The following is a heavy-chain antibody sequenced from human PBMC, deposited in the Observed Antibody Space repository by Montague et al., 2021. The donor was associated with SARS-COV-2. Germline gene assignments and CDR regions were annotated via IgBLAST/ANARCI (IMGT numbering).Heavy chain of an antibody. CDR1: GGSISSYY. V-gene: IGHV4-59*01. Sequence: SETLSLTCTVSGGSISSYYWSWIRQPPGKGLEWIGYIYYGGSTNYNPSLKSRVTISLDTSKNQFSLKLNSVTAADTAVYYCARGSYGPGAFDIWGQGTMVTVSS. CDR2: IYYGGST. D-gene: IGHD5-18*01. CDR3: ARGSYGPGAFDI. J-gene: IGHJ3*02.